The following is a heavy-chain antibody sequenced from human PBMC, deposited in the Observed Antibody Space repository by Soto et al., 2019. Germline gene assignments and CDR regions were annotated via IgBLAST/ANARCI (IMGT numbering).Heavy chain of an antibody. V-gene: IGHV4-59*01. CDR1: GGSISSYY. CDR2: IYYSGST. CDR3: ARAIPYGSGSYYDGMDV. Sequence: SETLSLTCTFSGGSISSYYWSWIRQPPGKGLEWIGYIYYSGSTNYNPSLKSRVTISVDTSKNQFSLKLSSVTAADTAVYYCARAIPYGSGSYYDGMDVWGQGTTVTVSS. D-gene: IGHD3-10*01. J-gene: IGHJ6*02.